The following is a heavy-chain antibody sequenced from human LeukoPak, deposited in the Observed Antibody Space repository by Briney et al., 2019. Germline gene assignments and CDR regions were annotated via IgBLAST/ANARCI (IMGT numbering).Heavy chain of an antibody. CDR1: GGSFSGYY. CDR2: INHSGST. J-gene: IGHJ6*03. D-gene: IGHD5-18*01. CDR3: ARGPKMTYSYGCYYYYYYYMDV. Sequence: SETLSLTCAVYGGSFSGYYWTWIRQSPEKGLEWIGEINHSGSTNYNPSLKSRVTISVDTSKNQFSLKLSSVTAADTAVYYCARGPKMTYSYGCYYYYYYYMDVWGKGTTVTVSS. V-gene: IGHV4-34*01.